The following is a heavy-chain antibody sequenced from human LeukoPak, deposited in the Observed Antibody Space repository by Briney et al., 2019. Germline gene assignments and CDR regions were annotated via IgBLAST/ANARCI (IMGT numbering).Heavy chain of an antibody. V-gene: IGHV4-34*01. D-gene: IGHD6-19*01. CDR3: AKDLLGSSGWYDRTYYYYGMDV. CDR2: INHSGST. CDR1: GGSFSGYY. J-gene: IGHJ6*02. Sequence: SETLSLTCAVYGGSFSGYYWSWIRQPPGKGLEWIGEINHSGSTNYNPSLKSRVTISVDTSKNQFSLKLSSVTAADTAVYYCAKDLLGSSGWYDRTYYYYGMDVWGQGTTVTVSS.